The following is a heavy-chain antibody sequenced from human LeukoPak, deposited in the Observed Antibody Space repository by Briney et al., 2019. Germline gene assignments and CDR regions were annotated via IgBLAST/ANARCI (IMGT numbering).Heavy chain of an antibody. CDR2: IKQDGSEK. J-gene: IGHJ4*02. CDR3: ARFQYCGGDCYPLDY. Sequence: PGGSLRLPCAASGFTFNSYWMPWVRQAPGKGLDWVANIKQDGSEKYYVDSVKGRFTISRDNDKNSLFLEMNSLRGEDTAVYYCARFQYCGGDCYPLDYWGQGTLVTVSS. D-gene: IGHD2-21*02. CDR1: GFTFNSYW. V-gene: IGHV3-7*01.